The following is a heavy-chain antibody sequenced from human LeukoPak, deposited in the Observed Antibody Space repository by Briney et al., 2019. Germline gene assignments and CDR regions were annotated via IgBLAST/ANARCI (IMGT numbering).Heavy chain of an antibody. Sequence: GRSLRLSCAASGFTFSSYAMHWVRQAPGKGLEWVAVISYDGSNKYYADSVKGRFTISRDNSKNTLYLKMNSLRAEDTAVYYCARGEDGYYYGSGSHLWGQGTLVTVSS. CDR2: ISYDGSNK. CDR1: GFTFSSYA. D-gene: IGHD3-10*01. V-gene: IGHV3-30*04. J-gene: IGHJ4*02. CDR3: ARGEDGYYYGSGSHL.